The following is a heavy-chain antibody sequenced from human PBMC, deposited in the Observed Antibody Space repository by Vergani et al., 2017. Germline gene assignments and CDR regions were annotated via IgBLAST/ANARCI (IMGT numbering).Heavy chain of an antibody. Sequence: QVQLVESGGGLVKPGGSLRLSCAASGFTFSYYYMSWIRPAPAKALEWVSYISSSGSTIYYADAVKGRFTISRDNAKNSLYLQMNSQRSEDTAVYYCARDTAYCSGGSCYSNYYYYYMDVWGKGTTVTVSS. CDR3: ARDTAYCSGGSCYSNYYYYYMDV. D-gene: IGHD2-15*01. CDR2: ISSSGSTI. J-gene: IGHJ6*03. CDR1: GFTFSYYY. V-gene: IGHV3-11*01.